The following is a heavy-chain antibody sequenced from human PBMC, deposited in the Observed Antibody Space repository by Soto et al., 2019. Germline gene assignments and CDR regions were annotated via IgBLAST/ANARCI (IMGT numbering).Heavy chain of an antibody. CDR2: ISASAATT. CDR1: GFTFSNYA. CDR3: AKLGAYSTSAIDS. D-gene: IGHD6-6*01. V-gene: IGHV3-23*01. J-gene: IGHJ4*02. Sequence: GGSLRLSCAPSGFTFSNYAMSWVRQAPGKGLEWVSAISASAATTYYADSVKGRFTISRDNSKNTLYVQMNSLRAEDTAIYYCAKLGAYSTSAIDSWGQGALVTVSS.